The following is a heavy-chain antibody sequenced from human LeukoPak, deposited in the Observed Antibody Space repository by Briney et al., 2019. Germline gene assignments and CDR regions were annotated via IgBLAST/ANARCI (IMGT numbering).Heavy chain of an antibody. CDR3: AKDPRGDGYNLDYFDY. V-gene: IGHV3-23*01. CDR1: GFTFSSYA. D-gene: IGHD5-24*01. Sequence: GGSLRVSCAASGFTFSSYAMSWVRQAPGKGLEWVSAISGSGGSTYYADSVKGRFTISRDNSKNTLYLQMNSLRAEDTAVYYCAKDPRGDGYNLDYFDYWGQGTLVTVSS. J-gene: IGHJ4*02. CDR2: ISGSGGST.